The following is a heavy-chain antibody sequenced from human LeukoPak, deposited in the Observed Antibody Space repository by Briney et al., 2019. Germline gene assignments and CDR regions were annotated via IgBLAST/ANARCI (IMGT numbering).Heavy chain of an antibody. V-gene: IGHV3-30*18. CDR1: GVTFSSYG. J-gene: IGHJ4*02. CDR3: AKTGIAAAAIVY. CDR2: ISYDGSNK. D-gene: IGHD6-13*01. Sequence: GGSLRLSCAASGVTFSSYGMHWVRQAPGKGLEWVAGISYDGSNKYYADSVKGRFTISRDNSKNTLYLQMNSLRAEDTAVHYCAKTGIAAAAIVYWGQGTLVTVPS.